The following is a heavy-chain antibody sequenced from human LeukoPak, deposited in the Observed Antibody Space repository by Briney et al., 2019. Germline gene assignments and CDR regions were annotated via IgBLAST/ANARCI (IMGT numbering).Heavy chain of an antibody. Sequence: GGSLRLSCAASGFTVSSNYMNWVRQAPGKGLEWVSSISSSSSSYIYYADSVKGRFTISRDNAKNSLYLQMNSLRAEDTAVYYCARLKLLWSNYFDYWGQGTLVTVSS. CDR2: ISSSSSSYI. CDR1: GFTVSSNY. J-gene: IGHJ4*02. V-gene: IGHV3-21*01. D-gene: IGHD2-2*01. CDR3: ARLKLLWSNYFDY.